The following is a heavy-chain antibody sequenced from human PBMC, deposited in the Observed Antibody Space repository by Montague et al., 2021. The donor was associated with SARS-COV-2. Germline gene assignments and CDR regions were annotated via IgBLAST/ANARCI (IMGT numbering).Heavy chain of an antibody. Sequence: SETLSLTCSVSGFSISSGYYWGWIRQTPGKGLEWIGSRYQNGATYYSPSLKRPVTILLDTPKNQFSLSLTSVTAADTAVYYCARSGVGILDFYYFDSWGQGSLVIVSS. J-gene: IGHJ4*02. V-gene: IGHV4-38-2*02. CDR2: RYQNGAT. D-gene: IGHD3-3*01. CDR3: ARSGVGILDFYYFDS. CDR1: GFSISSGYY.